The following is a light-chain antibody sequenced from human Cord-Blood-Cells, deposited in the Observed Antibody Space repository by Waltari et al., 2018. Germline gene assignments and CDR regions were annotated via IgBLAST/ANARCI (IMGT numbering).Light chain of an antibody. CDR2: NAS. V-gene: IGKV1-33*01. Sequence: DIQMTQSPSSLSASVGDRVPITCQAGQDISNYLNWDQQKPGKAPKLMIDNASNLETGVPSRFSGSGSGTDFTFTISSLQPEDIATYYCQQYDNLPLSFGQGTKLEIK. J-gene: IGKJ2*03. CDR1: QDISNY. CDR3: QQYDNLPLS.